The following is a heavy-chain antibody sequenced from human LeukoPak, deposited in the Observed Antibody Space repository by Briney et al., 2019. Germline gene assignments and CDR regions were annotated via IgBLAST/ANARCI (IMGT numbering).Heavy chain of an antibody. V-gene: IGHV3-7*01. CDR3: TRVIVAVPGYFDYFDF. D-gene: IGHD6-19*01. CDR2: INEDGSNK. CDR1: GFSFSNHY. Sequence: GGSLRLSCAASGFSFSNHYMRWIRQAPGKGLEWVANINEDGSNKWHLGSVKGRFTVSRDNARNALYLQMNSLRVEDTAVYYCTRVIVAVPGYFDYFDFWGQGAWSPSPQ. J-gene: IGHJ4*02.